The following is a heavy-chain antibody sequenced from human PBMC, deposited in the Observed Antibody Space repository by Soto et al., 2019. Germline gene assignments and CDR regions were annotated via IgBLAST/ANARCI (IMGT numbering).Heavy chain of an antibody. CDR3: ARIGGYHGPLDY. CDR1: GVSISSYF. D-gene: IGHD6-25*01. CDR2: TYHRGST. V-gene: IGHV4-59*01. Sequence: TLSLTCSVSGVSISSYFWSWIRQAPGRGLEWIGYTYHRGSTNYSPSLKSRVAISLDTSENQFSLKVNSVTAADTAVYYCARIGGYHGPLDYWGQGTPVTVSS. J-gene: IGHJ4*02.